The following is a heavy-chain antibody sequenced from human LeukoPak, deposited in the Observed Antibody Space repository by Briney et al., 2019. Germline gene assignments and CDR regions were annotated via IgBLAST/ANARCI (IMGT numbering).Heavy chain of an antibody. CDR1: GGSFSGYY. CDR2: INHSGST. Sequence: PSETLSLTCAASGGSFSGYYWSWIRQPPGKGLEWIGEINHSGSTNYNPSLKSRVTISVDTSKNQFSLKLSSVTAADTAVYYCARSWFDPWGQGTLVTVSS. J-gene: IGHJ5*02. CDR3: ARSWFDP. V-gene: IGHV4-34*01.